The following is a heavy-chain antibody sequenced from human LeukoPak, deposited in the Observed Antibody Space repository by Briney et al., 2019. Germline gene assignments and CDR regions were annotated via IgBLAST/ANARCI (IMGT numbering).Heavy chain of an antibody. CDR2: ISGSGGST. D-gene: IGHD3-22*01. J-gene: IGHJ4*02. Sequence: GGSLRLSCAASGFTFGSYAMSWVRQAPGKGLEWVSAISGSGGSTYYADSVKGRFTISRDNSKNTLYLQMNSLRAEDTAVYYCAKTPAYYYDSSGYYSQYYFDHWGQGTLVTVSS. V-gene: IGHV3-23*01. CDR3: AKTPAYYYDSSGYYSQYYFDH. CDR1: GFTFGSYA.